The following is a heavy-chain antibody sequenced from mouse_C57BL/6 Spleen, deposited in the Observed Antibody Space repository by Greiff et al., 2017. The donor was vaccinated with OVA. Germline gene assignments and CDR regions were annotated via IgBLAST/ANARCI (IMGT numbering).Heavy chain of an antibody. D-gene: IGHD2-3*01. J-gene: IGHJ2*01. CDR3: TRLLRDY. Sequence: EVKLQESGAELVRPGASVKLSCTASGFNIKDDYMHWVKQRPEQGLEWIGWIDPENGDTEYASKFQGKATITADTSSNTAYLQLSSLTSEDTAVYYCTRLLRDYWGQGTTLTVSS. CDR2: IDPENGDT. V-gene: IGHV14-4*01. CDR1: GFNIKDDY.